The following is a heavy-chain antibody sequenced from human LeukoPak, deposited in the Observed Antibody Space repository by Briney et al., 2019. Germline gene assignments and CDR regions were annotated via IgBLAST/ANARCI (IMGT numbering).Heavy chain of an antibody. Sequence: GGSLRLSCAASGFTFSSYSMNWVRQAPGKGLEWVSFISGTGSHIYYADSVKGRFTISRDNAKNALFLQLNSLGTGDTAVYYCARDLANDAFYDFWSGPNWGQGTLVTVSS. V-gene: IGHV3-21*01. CDR3: ARDLANDAFYDFWSGPN. D-gene: IGHD3-3*01. CDR1: GFTFSSYS. CDR2: ISGTGSHI. J-gene: IGHJ4*02.